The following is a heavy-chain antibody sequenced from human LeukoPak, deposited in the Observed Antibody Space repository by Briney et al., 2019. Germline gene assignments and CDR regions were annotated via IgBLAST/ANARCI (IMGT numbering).Heavy chain of an antibody. CDR3: TTDPMAAMFYYYYMDV. CDR1: GFTFSNAW. CDR2: IKSKTDGGTT. V-gene: IGHV3-15*01. D-gene: IGHD2-2*01. J-gene: IGHJ6*03. Sequence: SGGSLRLSCAASGFTFSNAWMSWVRQAPGKGLEWVGRIKSKTDGGTTDYAAPVKGRFTISRDDSKNTLYLQMNSLKTEDTAVYYCTTDPMAAMFYYYYMDVWGKGTTVTVSS.